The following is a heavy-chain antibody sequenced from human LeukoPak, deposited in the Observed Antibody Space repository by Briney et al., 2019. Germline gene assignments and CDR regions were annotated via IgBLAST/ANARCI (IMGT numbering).Heavy chain of an antibody. D-gene: IGHD2-15*01. CDR1: GGSISSHY. J-gene: IGHJ4*02. V-gene: IGHV4-59*11. CDR3: ARKGPPGGYFDY. Sequence: SETLSLTCTVSGGSISSHYWSWIRQPPGKGLEWIGYVSYSGSTNYNPSFKSRVTISVDTSKNQFSLKLSSVTAADTAVYYCARKGPPGGYFDYWGQGTLVTVSS. CDR2: VSYSGST.